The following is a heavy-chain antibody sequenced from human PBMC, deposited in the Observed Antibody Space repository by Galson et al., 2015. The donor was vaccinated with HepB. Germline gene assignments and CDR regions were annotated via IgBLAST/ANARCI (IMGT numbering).Heavy chain of an antibody. V-gene: IGHV3-53*01. J-gene: IGHJ6*03. CDR1: GFTVSSNY. Sequence: SLRLSCAASGFTVSSNYMSWVRQAPGKGLEWVSVIYSGCSTYYADSVKGRFTISRDNSKNTLYLQMNSLRAEDTAVYYCAKDGTIFGVVIQGYYYMDVWGKGTTVTVSS. CDR2: IYSGCST. CDR3: AKDGTIFGVVIQGYYYMDV. D-gene: IGHD3-3*01.